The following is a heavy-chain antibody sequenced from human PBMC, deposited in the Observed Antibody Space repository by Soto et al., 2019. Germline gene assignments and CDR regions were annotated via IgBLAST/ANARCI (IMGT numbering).Heavy chain of an antibody. Sequence: EVQLVESGGGLVQPGGSLRLSCAASGFTFSNYWMTWVRQAPGGGLEWVANIKPDGTVKYYAASVKGRFTISRDNAKNSLYLEMNSLRAADTAVYYCVREGPVFEYGGQGTLVTVSS. CDR1: GFTFSNYW. CDR2: IKPDGTVK. J-gene: IGHJ4*02. D-gene: IGHD2-2*01. CDR3: VREGPVFEY. V-gene: IGHV3-7*01.